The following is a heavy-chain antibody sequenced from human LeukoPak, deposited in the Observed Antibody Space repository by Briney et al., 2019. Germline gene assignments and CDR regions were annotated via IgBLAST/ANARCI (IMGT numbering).Heavy chain of an antibody. CDR1: GYTFTSYD. V-gene: IGHV1-8*03. CDR3: ARAEYYYYYYYMDV. Sequence: ASVKVSCKASGYTFTSYDINWVRQATGQGLEWMGWMDPNSGNTGYAQKFQGRVTITRNTSISTAYMELSSLRSEDTAVYYCARAEYYYYYYYMDVWGKGTTVTVSS. J-gene: IGHJ6*03. CDR2: MDPNSGNT.